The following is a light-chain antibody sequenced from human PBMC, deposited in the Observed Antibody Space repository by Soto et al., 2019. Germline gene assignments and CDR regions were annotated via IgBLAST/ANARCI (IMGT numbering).Light chain of an antibody. V-gene: IGKV3-15*01. CDR2: GAS. CDR1: QSVGSN. J-gene: IGKJ4*01. CDR3: QHYDDWPLT. Sequence: EVVITQSPATLSVSPGERATLSCRASQSVGSNLAWYQQKPGQSPRLLIYGASTRATGIPARFSGSGSGTEFTLTISTLQSADFAVYYCQHYDDWPLTFGEGTKVEI.